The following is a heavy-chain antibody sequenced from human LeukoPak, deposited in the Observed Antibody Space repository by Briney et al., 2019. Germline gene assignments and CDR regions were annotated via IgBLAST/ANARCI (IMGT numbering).Heavy chain of an antibody. CDR1: CPFMNVFH. CDR3: AKQAYCTSTRCYPFGY. Sequence: ADTLSLTCTVSCPFMNVFHWKWLRHPPGKGLECLVYVYYSGSTNYNPSLKRRVTISVDTSKNQFSLKLSSVTAADTAVYYCAKQAYCTSTRCYPFGYWGRGTLVTVSS. J-gene: IGHJ4*02. CDR2: VYYSGST. V-gene: IGHV4-59*08. D-gene: IGHD2-2*01.